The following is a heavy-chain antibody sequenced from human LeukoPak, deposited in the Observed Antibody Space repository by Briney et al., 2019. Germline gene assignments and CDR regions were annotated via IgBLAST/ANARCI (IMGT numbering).Heavy chain of an antibody. CDR1: GITFSSST. CDR2: IKQDGSEK. V-gene: IGHV3-7*01. Sequence: GGSLRLSCVASGITFSSSTMSWVRQAPGKGPEWVANIKQDGSEKYYVDSVKGRFTISRDNAKNSLYLQMNSLRAEDTAVYYCARDAEPTGVYFDLWGRGTLVTVSS. CDR3: ARDAEPTGVYFDL. J-gene: IGHJ2*01. D-gene: IGHD1-14*01.